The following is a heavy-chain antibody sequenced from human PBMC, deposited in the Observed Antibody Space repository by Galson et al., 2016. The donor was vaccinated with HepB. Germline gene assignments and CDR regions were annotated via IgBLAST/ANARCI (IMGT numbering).Heavy chain of an antibody. CDR3: ARGGGYYYFGY. CDR1: GFTFSSYG. CDR2: INSDESNT. D-gene: IGHD2-21*01. Sequence: SLRLSCAASGFTFSSYGMHWVRQAPGKGLVWVSRINSDESNTNYADSVKGRFTISRDNAKNTLYLQMNSLRAEDTAVYYCARGGGYYYFGYWGQGNLVTVSS. J-gene: IGHJ4*02. V-gene: IGHV3-74*01.